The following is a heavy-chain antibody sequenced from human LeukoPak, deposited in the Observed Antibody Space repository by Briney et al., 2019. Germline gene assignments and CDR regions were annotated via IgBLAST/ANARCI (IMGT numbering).Heavy chain of an antibody. CDR3: ARRSTSVAGQDH. CDR2: IGRDGSEE. J-gene: IGHJ4*02. V-gene: IGHV3-7*01. CDR1: GFTFSKYW. D-gene: IGHD6-19*01. Sequence: PGGSLRLSCAASGFTFSKYWMSWVRQAPGKGLEWVANIGRDGSEEYYVDSVKGRFTISRDNDKNSLYLQLNSLIVEKTAIYYCARRSTSVAGQDHWGQGALITVSS.